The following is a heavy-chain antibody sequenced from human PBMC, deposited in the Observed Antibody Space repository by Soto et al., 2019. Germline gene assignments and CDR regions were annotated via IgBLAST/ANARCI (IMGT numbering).Heavy chain of an antibody. CDR1: GFTFSLYA. CDR3: ARSPHTAVAGTVFDY. J-gene: IGHJ4*02. Sequence: PGGSLRLSCAASGFTFSLYAMSWVRQAPGKGLEWVSAISGSGSSTYYADSVKGRFSISRDNSKNSLSLQMNTLRDEDTAVYYCARSPHTAVAGTVFDYWGQGTQVTVSS. D-gene: IGHD6-19*01. V-gene: IGHV3-23*01. CDR2: ISGSGSST.